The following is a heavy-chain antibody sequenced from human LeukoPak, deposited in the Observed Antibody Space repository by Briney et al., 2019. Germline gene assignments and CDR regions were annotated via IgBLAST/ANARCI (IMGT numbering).Heavy chain of an antibody. J-gene: IGHJ4*02. D-gene: IGHD1-26*01. CDR1: GYTFTGHY. CDR3: ARWEGATFDY. CDR2: INPKNAGT. Sequence: ASVKVSCKASGYTFTGHYIHWVRQAPGQGLEWMGWINPKNAGTNYAQKFQGRVTMTRDTSTGTAYMELSRLRSDDSAVYYCARWEGATFDYWGQGTLVTVSS. V-gene: IGHV1-2*02.